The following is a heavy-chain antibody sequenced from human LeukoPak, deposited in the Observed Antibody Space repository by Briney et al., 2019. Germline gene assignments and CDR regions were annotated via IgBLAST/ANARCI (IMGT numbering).Heavy chain of an antibody. CDR1: GGSISSGSYY. CDR3: ARGGWEWGIVVVITEGAFDY. D-gene: IGHD3-22*01. CDR2: IYTSGST. J-gene: IGHJ4*02. V-gene: IGHV4-61*02. Sequence: PSQTLSLTCTVSGGSISSGSYYWSWIRQPAGKGLEWIGRIYTSGSTDYNPSLKSRVTISVDTSKNQFSLKLSSVTAADTAVYYCARGGWEWGIVVVITEGAFDYWGQGTLVTVSS.